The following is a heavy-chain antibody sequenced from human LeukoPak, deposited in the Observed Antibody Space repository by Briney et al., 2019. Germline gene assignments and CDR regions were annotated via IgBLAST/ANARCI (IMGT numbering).Heavy chain of an antibody. V-gene: IGHV1-2*06. J-gene: IGHJ4*02. CDR1: GYTFTGYY. Sequence: ASVKVSCKTSGYTFTGYYMPWVRQAPGQGLEWMGRMNPSTGDTNYAQNFQGRVTMTRDTSINIAYMERGSLRFYDTAIYCCVPRGAGGFDYWGQGRLVTVSS. CDR3: VPRGAGGFDY. CDR2: MNPSTGDT. D-gene: IGHD3-10*01.